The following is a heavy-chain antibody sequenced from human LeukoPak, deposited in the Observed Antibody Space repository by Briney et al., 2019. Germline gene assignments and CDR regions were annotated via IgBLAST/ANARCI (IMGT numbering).Heavy chain of an antibody. D-gene: IGHD4-17*01. CDR3: ARDPATVTSYFDY. J-gene: IGHJ4*02. CDR2: IWSDGSKE. Sequence: GGSLRLSCAPSGFTFSRYGMHWVRQAPGKGLEWVALIWSDGSKEAYADSVKGRFTISKDFSKNTLYLEMNSLTAEDTAVYYCARDPATVTSYFDYWGQGTLVTVSS. CDR1: GFTFSRYG. V-gene: IGHV3-33*01.